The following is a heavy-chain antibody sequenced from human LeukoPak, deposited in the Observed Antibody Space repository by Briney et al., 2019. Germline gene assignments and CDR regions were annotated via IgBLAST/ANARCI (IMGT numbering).Heavy chain of an antibody. CDR1: GFTFSSYW. CDR3: VRGAARAYYMDV. V-gene: IGHV3-74*01. J-gene: IGHJ6*03. Sequence: GGTLRLSCAASGFTFSSYWLHWVRQAPGKGLVWVSRINTDGSATNYADSVKGRFTISRDNAKNTVHLQMNSLRAEDTAVYYCVRGAARAYYMDVWGKGTTVTVSS. D-gene: IGHD6-6*01. CDR2: INTDGSAT.